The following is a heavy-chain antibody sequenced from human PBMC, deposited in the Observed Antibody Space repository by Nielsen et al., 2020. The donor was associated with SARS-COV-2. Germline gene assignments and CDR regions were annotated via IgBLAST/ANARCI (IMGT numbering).Heavy chain of an antibody. CDR3: VRVRDDGYYYDTGPFDY. V-gene: IGHV3-74*01. J-gene: IGHJ4*02. CDR1: GFTFGSYY. D-gene: IGHD3-22*01. Sequence: GGSLRLSCAGSGFTFGSYYMNWVRQVPRKGLMWVSRINTDGSRSAYADSVKGRFTISRDNARDTVYLQMNSLSAEDTAVYYCVRVRDDGYYYDTGPFDYWGQGALVTVSS. CDR2: INTDGSRS.